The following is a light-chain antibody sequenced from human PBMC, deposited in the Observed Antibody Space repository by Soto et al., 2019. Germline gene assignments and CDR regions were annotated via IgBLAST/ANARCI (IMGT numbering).Light chain of an antibody. CDR1: QSISSY. V-gene: IGKV1-39*01. CDR3: QQADSCPWT. Sequence: DIQMTQSPSSLSASVGDRVTITCRASQSISSYLSWYQQRPGKAPNLLIYSASALHRGVPSRFSGSGSGADFTLTVSSLQPEASATYYCQQADSCPWTFGQGTKVDIK. CDR2: SAS. J-gene: IGKJ1*01.